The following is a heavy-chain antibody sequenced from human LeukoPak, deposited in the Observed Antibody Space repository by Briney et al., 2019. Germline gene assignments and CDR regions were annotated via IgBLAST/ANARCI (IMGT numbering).Heavy chain of an antibody. CDR2: IKSDGSI. J-gene: IGHJ4*02. CDR1: GFTFSTYW. V-gene: IGHV3-74*01. Sequence: GGSLRLSCAASGFTFSTYWMHWVRQAPGKGLVWVSRIKSDGSILYGDSVKGRFTISRDNAKNTLYLQMNSLRAEDTALYYCAKDREYQLLTDYWGQGTLVTVSS. CDR3: AKDREYQLLTDY. D-gene: IGHD2-2*01.